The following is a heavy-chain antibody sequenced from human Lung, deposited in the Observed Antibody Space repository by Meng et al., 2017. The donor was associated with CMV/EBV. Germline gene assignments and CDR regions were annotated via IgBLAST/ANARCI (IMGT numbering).Heavy chain of an antibody. V-gene: IGHV4-4*07. J-gene: IGHJ5*02. Sequence: HVQPRYCVPVVLHPSETLPPTFTVSGGPIISYYWSWILQPAGKGLEWIGRISASGNTRYNPSLKSRVTMSVDTSKNQFSLKLSSVTAADTAVYYCARDFGSSWYPNWFDPWGQGTLVTVSS. CDR2: ISASGNT. CDR1: GGPIISYY. D-gene: IGHD6-13*01. CDR3: ARDFGSSWYPNWFDP.